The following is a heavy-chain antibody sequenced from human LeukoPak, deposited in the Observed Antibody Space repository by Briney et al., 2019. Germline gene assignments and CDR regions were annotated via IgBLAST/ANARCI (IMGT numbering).Heavy chain of an antibody. D-gene: IGHD2-8*02. V-gene: IGHV3-53*01. CDR1: GGSISSYY. CDR2: VYGGDNT. J-gene: IGHJ4*02. Sequence: ETLSLTCTVSGGSISSYYWSWVRQAPGKGLEWVSVVYGGDNTYYADSVKGRFTISRDNSKNTLYLQMNSLRAEDTAVYYCARDREPGTSASRFDYWGQGTLVTVSS. CDR3: ARDREPGTSASRFDY.